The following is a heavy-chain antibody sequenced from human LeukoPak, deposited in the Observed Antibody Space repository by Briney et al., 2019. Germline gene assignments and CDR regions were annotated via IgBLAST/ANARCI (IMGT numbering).Heavy chain of an antibody. V-gene: IGHV4-34*01. CDR1: GGSFSGYY. Sequence: PSETLSLTCAVYGGSFSGYYWSWIRQPPGKGLEWIGEINHSGSTNYNPSLQSRVTISVDTSKNQFSLKLSSVTAADTAVYYCARGLRYCSSTSCSPVSVDIWGQGTMVTVSS. CDR3: ARGLRYCSSTSCSPVSVDI. D-gene: IGHD2-2*01. CDR2: INHSGST. J-gene: IGHJ3*02.